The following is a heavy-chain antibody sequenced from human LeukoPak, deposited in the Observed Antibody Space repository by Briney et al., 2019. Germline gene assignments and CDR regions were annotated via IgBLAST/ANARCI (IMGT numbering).Heavy chain of an antibody. CDR1: GFTVSSSY. D-gene: IGHD6-19*01. CDR3: ARGSEEWLVSEVGWLDP. Sequence: GGSLRLSCAASGFTVSSSYMSWVRQAPGKGLEWVSVISSGDNTYYAESVKGRFIISRDISKNTMHLQMNSLRAEDTAMYYCARGSEEWLVSEVGWLDPWGQGTQVTVSS. V-gene: IGHV3-66*01. J-gene: IGHJ5*02. CDR2: ISSGDNT.